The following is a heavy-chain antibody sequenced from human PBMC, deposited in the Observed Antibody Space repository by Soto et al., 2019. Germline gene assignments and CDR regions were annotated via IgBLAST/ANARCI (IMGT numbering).Heavy chain of an antibody. Sequence: EMQLVQSGGGLIQPGGSLRLSCAVSGFTVSSNSITWVRQAPGQGLEWVSVLHSDVSTYYVDSVKGRFVISRDNSKNTVYPQMNSLRAEDTALYYCARELCGRWYNWFHPWGQGTLVTLSS. J-gene: IGHJ5*02. D-gene: IGHD2-21*01. CDR1: GFTVSSNS. CDR2: LHSDVST. CDR3: ARELCGRWYNWFHP. V-gene: IGHV3-53*01.